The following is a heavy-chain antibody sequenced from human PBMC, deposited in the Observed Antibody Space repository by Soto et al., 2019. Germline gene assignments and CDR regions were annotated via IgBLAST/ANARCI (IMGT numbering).Heavy chain of an antibody. CDR1: DGSISSYY. J-gene: IGHJ6*03. Sequence: PSETLSLTCTVSDGSISSYYWSWIRQPPGKGLEWIGYIYYSGSTNYNPSLKSRVTISVDTSKNQFSLKLSSVTAADTAVYYCARRTMVREPASYYYYMDVWGKGTTVTVSS. V-gene: IGHV4-59*08. CDR3: ARRTMVREPASYYYYMDV. CDR2: IYYSGST. D-gene: IGHD3-10*01.